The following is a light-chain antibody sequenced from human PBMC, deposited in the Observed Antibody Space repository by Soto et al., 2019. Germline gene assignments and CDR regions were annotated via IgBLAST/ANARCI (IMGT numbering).Light chain of an antibody. CDR2: ATS. CDR3: QQYGNSPRYS. Sequence: EIVLTQSPGTLSLSPGESVTLSCRASQSVNSFYLAWYQQKPGQAPRLVIYATSSRATGIPDRFSGSGSGTDFSLTISRLEPEDFSVYYCQQYGNSPRYSFGQGTRLEI. CDR1: QSVNSFY. J-gene: IGKJ2*03. V-gene: IGKV3-20*01.